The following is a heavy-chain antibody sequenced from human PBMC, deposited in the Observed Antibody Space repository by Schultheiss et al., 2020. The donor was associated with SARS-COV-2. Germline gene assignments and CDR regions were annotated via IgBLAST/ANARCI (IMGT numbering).Heavy chain of an antibody. CDR3: ARAHARKWEHDY. J-gene: IGHJ4*02. CDR1: GGTFSNHA. D-gene: IGHD1-26*01. CDR2: IIPLFGTS. Sequence: SVKVSCKASGGTFSNHAISWVRQAPGQGFEWMGGIIPLFGTSNYVEKFQGRLAISADESTTIAYMELSGLKSEDTAVYYCARAHARKWEHDYWGQGTLVTVSS. V-gene: IGHV1-69*13.